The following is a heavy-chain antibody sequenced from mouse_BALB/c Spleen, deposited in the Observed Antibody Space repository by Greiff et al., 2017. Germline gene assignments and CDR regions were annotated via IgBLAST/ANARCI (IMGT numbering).Heavy chain of an antibody. J-gene: IGHJ3*01. CDR2: IWSGGST. Sequence: VKLMESGPGLVQPSQSLSITCTVSGFSLTSYGVHWVRQSPGKGLEWLGVIWSGGSTDNNAAFISRLSISKDNSTSHVFFKMNSLQADDSAIYYCASHYYGYGAYWGQGTLVTVSA. V-gene: IGHV2-4-1*01. CDR1: GFSLTSYG. CDR3: ASHYYGYGAY. D-gene: IGHD1-2*01.